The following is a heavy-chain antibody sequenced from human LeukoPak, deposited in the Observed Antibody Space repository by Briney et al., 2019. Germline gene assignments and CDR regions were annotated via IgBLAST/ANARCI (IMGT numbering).Heavy chain of an antibody. Sequence: ASVKVSCKASGYTFTDHAMNWVRQAPGQGLEWMGWISGHSGNTNYAQKFQDRATMTTDTSTSTAYMELRSLRFDDTAVYYCARDFAWGSGGAPIDDNWLDPWGQGILVTVSS. CDR2: ISGHSGNT. V-gene: IGHV1-18*01. D-gene: IGHD7-27*01. CDR3: ARDFAWGSGGAPIDDNWLDP. CDR1: GYTFTDHA. J-gene: IGHJ5*02.